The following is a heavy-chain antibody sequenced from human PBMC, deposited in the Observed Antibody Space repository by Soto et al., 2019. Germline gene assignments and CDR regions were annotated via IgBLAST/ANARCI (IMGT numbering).Heavy chain of an antibody. Sequence: SETLSLTCTVSGGSISSGDYYWSWIRQPPGKGLEWIGYIYYSGSTYYNPSLKSRVTISVDTSKNQFSLKLSSVTAADTAVYYCARAYTLLWFGELSENWFDPWGQETLVTVSS. D-gene: IGHD3-10*01. V-gene: IGHV4-30-4*01. CDR1: GGSISSGDYY. J-gene: IGHJ5*02. CDR2: IYYSGST. CDR3: ARAYTLLWFGELSENWFDP.